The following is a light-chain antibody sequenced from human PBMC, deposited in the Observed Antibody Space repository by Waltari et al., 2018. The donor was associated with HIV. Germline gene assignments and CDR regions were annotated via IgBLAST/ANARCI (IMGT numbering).Light chain of an antibody. CDR2: RNY. J-gene: IGLJ2*01. CDR3: AVWDDGLSGVV. V-gene: IGLV1-47*01. CDR1: SSNIGSSY. Sequence: QSVLTQSPSASGTPGQRVTISCSGSSSNIGSSYVYCYQKVPGTAPKLLIYRNYQRPSGVPDRFSGSKSGTTASLAISGLRSEDEADYYCAVWDDGLSGVVFGGGTKLTVL.